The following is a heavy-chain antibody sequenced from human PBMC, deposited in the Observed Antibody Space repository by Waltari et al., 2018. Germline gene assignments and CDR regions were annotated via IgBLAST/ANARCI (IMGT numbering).Heavy chain of an antibody. V-gene: IGHV4-34*01. CDR1: GGSFSGYY. Sequence: QVQLQQWGAGLLKPSETLSLTCAVYGGSFSGYYWSWIRQPPGKGLEWIGEINHSGSTNDNPSLKSRVTISVDTSKNQFSLKLSSVTAADTAVYYCARAQTYYYDSSGYYHYWGQGTLVTVSS. CDR3: ARAQTYYYDSSGYYHY. J-gene: IGHJ4*02. D-gene: IGHD3-22*01. CDR2: INHSGST.